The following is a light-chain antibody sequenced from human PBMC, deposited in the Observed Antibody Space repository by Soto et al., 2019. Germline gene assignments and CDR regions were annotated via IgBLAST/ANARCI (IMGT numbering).Light chain of an antibody. V-gene: IGLV1-40*01. CDR3: QSYDSSLSASYV. J-gene: IGLJ1*01. CDR1: SSNIGAGYE. CDR2: GNT. Sequence: QSVLTQPPSVSGAPGQRVTISCTGGSSNIGAGYEVHWYQHLPGKAPKLLIYGNTNRPSGVPDRFSGSKSGTSASLAITGLQAEDEADYYCQSYDSSLSASYVFGGGTKLTVL.